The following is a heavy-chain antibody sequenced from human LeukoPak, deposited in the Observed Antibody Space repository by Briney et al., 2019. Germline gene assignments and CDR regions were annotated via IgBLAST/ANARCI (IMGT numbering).Heavy chain of an antibody. D-gene: IGHD3-22*01. J-gene: IGHJ3*02. CDR3: ARDVRLYYYDSSGRSNAFDI. V-gene: IGHV4-4*07. CDR1: GGSISSYY. CDR2: IYTSGST. Sequence: SETLSLTCTVSGGSISSYYWSWIRQPAGKGLEWIGRIYTSGSTNYNPSLKSRVTMSVDTSKNQFSLKLSSVTAADTAVYYCARDVRLYYYDSSGRSNAFDIWGQGTMVTVPS.